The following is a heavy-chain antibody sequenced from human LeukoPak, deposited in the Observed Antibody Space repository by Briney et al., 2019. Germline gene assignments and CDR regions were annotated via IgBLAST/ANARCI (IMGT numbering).Heavy chain of an antibody. D-gene: IGHD5-18*01. Sequence: PSETLSLTCAVYGGSFSGYYWSWIRQPPGKGLEWIGEINHSGSTNYNPSLKSRVTISVDTSKNQFSLKLNSVTAADTAVYYCARQSATQLWYFDYWGQGSLVTVSS. CDR2: INHSGST. CDR1: GGSFSGYY. J-gene: IGHJ4*02. CDR3: ARQSATQLWYFDY. V-gene: IGHV4-34*01.